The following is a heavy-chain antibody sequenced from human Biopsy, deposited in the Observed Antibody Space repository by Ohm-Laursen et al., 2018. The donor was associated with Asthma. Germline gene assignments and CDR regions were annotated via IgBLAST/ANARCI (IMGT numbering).Heavy chain of an antibody. Sequence: SDTLSLTCAVPGDSIDSGDYSWTWIRQSPGVGLEWIGYIYRNGDTYYNPTLKNRVTISIDRSKNQFSLRLRSVTAADTAVYYCARGWNCGGDCYSLDSWGQGTLVTVSS. V-gene: IGHV4-30-2*06. CDR2: IYRNGDT. J-gene: IGHJ4*02. D-gene: IGHD2-21*02. CDR3: ARGWNCGGDCYSLDS. CDR1: GDSIDSGDYS.